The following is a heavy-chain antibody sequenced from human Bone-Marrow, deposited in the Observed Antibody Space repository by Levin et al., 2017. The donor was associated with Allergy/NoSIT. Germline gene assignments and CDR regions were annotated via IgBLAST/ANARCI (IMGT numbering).Heavy chain of an antibody. CDR2: IYYSGST. CDR1: GGSISSSSYY. D-gene: IGHD6-13*01. Sequence: SSQTLSLTCTVSGGSISSSSYYWGWIRQPPGKGLEWIGSIYYSGSTYYNPSLKSRVTISVDTSKNQFSLKLSSVTAADTAVYYCARDLVWGDIAAAGTGYYYGMDVWGQGTTVTVSS. J-gene: IGHJ6*02. CDR3: ARDLVWGDIAAAGTGYYYGMDV. V-gene: IGHV4-39*07.